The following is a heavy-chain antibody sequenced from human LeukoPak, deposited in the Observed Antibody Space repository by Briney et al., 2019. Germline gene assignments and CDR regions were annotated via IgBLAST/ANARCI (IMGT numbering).Heavy chain of an antibody. Sequence: PSETLSLTCTVSGGSISSGNYYWSWIRHLPGTGLEWIGYIYYNGRTYYNPSLKSRGTISADTSKNQFSLKLNSVTAADTALYYCARAIGEAAGNPNFDYWGQGALVTVSS. CDR3: ARAIGEAAGNPNFDY. D-gene: IGHD6-13*01. J-gene: IGHJ4*02. V-gene: IGHV4-31*03. CDR2: IYYNGRT. CDR1: GGSISSGNYY.